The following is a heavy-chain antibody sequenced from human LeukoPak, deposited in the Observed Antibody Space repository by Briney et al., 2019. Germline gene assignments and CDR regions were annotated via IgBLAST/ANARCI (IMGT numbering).Heavy chain of an antibody. J-gene: IGHJ5*02. V-gene: IGHV1-2*06. Sequence: ASVKVSCKASVYTFTGYYMHWVRQAPGQGLEWMGRINPNSGGTNYAQKFQGRVTMTRDTSISTAYMELSRLRSDDTAVYYCARDMGSSLYSRYNWFHPWGQGTLVTVSS. CDR1: VYTFTGYY. CDR3: ARDMGSSLYSRYNWFHP. CDR2: INPNSGGT. D-gene: IGHD6-13*01.